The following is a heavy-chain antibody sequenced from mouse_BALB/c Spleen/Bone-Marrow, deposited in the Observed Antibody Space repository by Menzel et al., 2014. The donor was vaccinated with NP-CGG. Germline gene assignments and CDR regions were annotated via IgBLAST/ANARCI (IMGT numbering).Heavy chain of an antibody. CDR3: TRGGNWDDFDY. D-gene: IGHD4-1*01. CDR2: ISGGSSTI. J-gene: IGHJ2*01. Sequence: DVHLVECGGGLVPPGGSRKLSCAASGFTFSSFGMHWVRQAPEKGLEWVAYISGGSSTIFYADTVKGRFTISRDNPRNTLFMQMTSLRSEDTAMYYCTRGGNWDDFDYWGQGPTLTVSS. V-gene: IGHV5-17*02. CDR1: GFTFSSFG.